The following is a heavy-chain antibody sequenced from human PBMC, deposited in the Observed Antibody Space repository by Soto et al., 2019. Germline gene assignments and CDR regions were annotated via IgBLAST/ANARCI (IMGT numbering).Heavy chain of an antibody. CDR3: ARDPLYDILTGFDY. CDR1: GGTFSSYA. Sequence: ASVKVSCKASGGTFSSYAISWVRQAPGQGLEWMGWISAYNGNTNYAQKLQGRVTMTTDTSTSTAYMELRSLRSDDTAVYYCARDPLYDILTGFDYWGQGTLVTVSS. CDR2: ISAYNGNT. J-gene: IGHJ4*02. V-gene: IGHV1-18*01. D-gene: IGHD3-9*01.